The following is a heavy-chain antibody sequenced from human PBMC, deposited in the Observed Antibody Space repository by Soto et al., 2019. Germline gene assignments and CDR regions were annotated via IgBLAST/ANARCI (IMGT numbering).Heavy chain of an antibody. CDR2: IYDGSNK. V-gene: IGHV3-33*08. D-gene: IGHD3-22*01. CDR1: GFTFSSYG. CDR3: ARYDSSGYYWPYYYYGMDV. J-gene: IGHJ6*02. Sequence: GGSLRLSCAASGFTFSSYGMHWVRQAPGKGLEWVAVIYDGSNKYYADSVKGRFTISRDNSKSTLYLQMNSLRAEDTAVYYCARYDSSGYYWPYYYYGMDVWGQGTTVTVSS.